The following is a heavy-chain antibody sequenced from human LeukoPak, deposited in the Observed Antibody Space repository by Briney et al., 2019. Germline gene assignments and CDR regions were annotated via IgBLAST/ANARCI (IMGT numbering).Heavy chain of an antibody. CDR3: ARDRPMVAAAGLPNDY. CDR2: INPSGGST. CDR1: GYTFTSYY. J-gene: IGHJ4*02. V-gene: IGHV1-46*01. Sequence: ASVKVSCKASGYTFTSYYMHWVRQAPGQGLEWMGIINPSGGSTSYAQKFQGRVTMTRDTSTSTVYMELSSLRSEDTAVYYCARDRPMVAAAGLPNDYWGRGTLVTVSS. D-gene: IGHD6-13*01.